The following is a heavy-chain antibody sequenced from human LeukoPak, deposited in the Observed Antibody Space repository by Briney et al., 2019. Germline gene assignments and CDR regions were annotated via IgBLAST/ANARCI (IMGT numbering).Heavy chain of an antibody. V-gene: IGHV4-34*01. D-gene: IGHD3-10*01. CDR3: ARVFRRELYYYYYYGMDV. CDR2: INHSGST. CDR1: GGSFSGYY. J-gene: IGHJ6*02. Sequence: SETLSLTCAVYGGSFSGYYWSWIRQPPGKGLEWIGEINHSGSTNYNPSLKSRVTISVDTSKNQFSLKLSSVTAADTAVYYCARVFRRELYYYYYYGMDVWGQGTTVTVSS.